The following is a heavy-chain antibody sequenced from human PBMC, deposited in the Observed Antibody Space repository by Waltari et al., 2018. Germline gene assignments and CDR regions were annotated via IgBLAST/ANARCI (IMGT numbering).Heavy chain of an antibody. Sequence: QVQLQESGPGLVKPSETLSLTCTVSGGPISSHYWSWIRQPPGKGLEWIGYIYYSGSTNYNPALKSRVTVSVDTSKNQFSLKVSSVNAADTAVYYCARATIFGSSKKFDPWGQGTLVTVSS. D-gene: IGHD3-3*01. CDR2: IYYSGST. CDR1: GGPISSHY. J-gene: IGHJ5*02. V-gene: IGHV4-59*11. CDR3: ARATIFGSSKKFDP.